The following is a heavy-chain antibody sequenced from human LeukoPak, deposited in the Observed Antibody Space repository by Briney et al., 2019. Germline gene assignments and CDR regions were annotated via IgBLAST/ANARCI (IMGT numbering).Heavy chain of an antibody. D-gene: IGHD1-26*01. J-gene: IGHJ5*02. Sequence: SETLSLTCTVSGGSISSYYWGWIRQPPGKGLEWIGSIYHGGSTYYNPSLKSRVTISVDTSKNQFSLKLSSVTAADTAVYYCARAVGATKSWFDPWGQGTLVTVSS. CDR2: IYHGGST. CDR3: ARAVGATKSWFDP. CDR1: GGSISSYY. V-gene: IGHV4-38-2*02.